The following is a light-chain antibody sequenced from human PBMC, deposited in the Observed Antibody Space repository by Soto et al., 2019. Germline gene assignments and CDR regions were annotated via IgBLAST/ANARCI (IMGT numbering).Light chain of an antibody. Sequence: VQMTQSPSSLSASIRDRVTIACRASQSIGTNLNWYQQKPGKAPNLLIYAASNLQSGVPSRFSGSGSGTDFTLTISSLQPEDFATYYCQQTYSTLWTFGQGAKV. J-gene: IGKJ1*01. V-gene: IGKV1-39*01. CDR3: QQTYSTLWT. CDR1: QSIGTN. CDR2: AAS.